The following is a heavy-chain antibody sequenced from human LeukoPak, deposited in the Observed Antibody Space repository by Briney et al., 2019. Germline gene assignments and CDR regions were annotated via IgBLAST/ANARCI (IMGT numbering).Heavy chain of an antibody. Sequence: PGGSLRLSCAASGFTFSSYWMHWVRQVPGKGLVWVSCINNDGSSTNYADSVKGRFTISRDNDEDTLYLQMNSVSAEDTAVYYCAREGYLSDYYDSSGYSTPFDYWGQGTLVSVS. CDR2: INNDGSST. J-gene: IGHJ4*02. V-gene: IGHV3-74*01. CDR3: AREGYLSDYYDSSGYSTPFDY. D-gene: IGHD3-22*01. CDR1: GFTFSSYW.